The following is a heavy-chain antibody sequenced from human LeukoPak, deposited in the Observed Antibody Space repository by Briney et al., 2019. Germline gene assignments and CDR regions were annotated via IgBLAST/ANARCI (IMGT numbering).Heavy chain of an antibody. CDR3: ATDGAGFDT. V-gene: IGHV3-11*01. Sequence: PGGSLSPSCAAPGFPFNAYYMGWVPQAPGKGLEWLSYINIGGTNTHYADSVKGRFTISRDNAKKSLYLEMNNLRAEDTAVYYCATDGAGFDTWGQGVLVTVSS. CDR1: GFPFNAYY. J-gene: IGHJ5*02. CDR2: INIGGTNT.